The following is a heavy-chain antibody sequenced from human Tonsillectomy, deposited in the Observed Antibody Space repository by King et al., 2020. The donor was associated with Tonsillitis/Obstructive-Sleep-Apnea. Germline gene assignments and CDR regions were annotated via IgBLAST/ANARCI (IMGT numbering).Heavy chain of an antibody. CDR3: ARDYYDSSGYSAFDI. V-gene: IGHV1-2*02. Sequence: QLVQSGAEVKKPGASVKVSCKASGYTFTGYYMHWVRQAPGQGLEWMGWINPNSGGTNYAPKFQGRVTMTRATSISTAYMELSRLRSDDTALYYCARDYYDSSGYSAFDIWGQGTMVTVSS. J-gene: IGHJ3*02. CDR1: GYTFTGYY. CDR2: INPNSGGT. D-gene: IGHD3-22*01.